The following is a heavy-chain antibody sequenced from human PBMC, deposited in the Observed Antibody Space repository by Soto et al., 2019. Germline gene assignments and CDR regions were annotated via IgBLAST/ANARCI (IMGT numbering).Heavy chain of an antibody. Sequence: ASVKVSCKASGYTFTGYYMHWVRQAPGQGLEWMVCINPNSGGTNYAQKFQGWVTMTRDTSISTAYMELSRLRSDDTAVYYCARGIYVDTAMVVFDYWGQGTLVTAPQ. D-gene: IGHD5-18*01. V-gene: IGHV1-2*04. J-gene: IGHJ4*02. CDR2: INPNSGGT. CDR1: GYTFTGYY. CDR3: ARGIYVDTAMVVFDY.